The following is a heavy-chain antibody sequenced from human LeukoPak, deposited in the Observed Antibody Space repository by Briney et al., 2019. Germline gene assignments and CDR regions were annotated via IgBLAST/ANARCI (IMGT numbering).Heavy chain of an antibody. D-gene: IGHD4-11*01. CDR3: ARASNNYGWFDT. CDR1: GDSISSFY. V-gene: IGHV4-4*07. CDR2: IYTSGST. Sequence: TETLSLTCAVSGDSISSFYWSWIRQPAGEGLEWIGRIYTSGSTNYNPSLKSRVTMSVDTSKNQFSLKLSSLTAADTAVYYCARASNNYGWFDTWGQGILVTVSS. J-gene: IGHJ5*02.